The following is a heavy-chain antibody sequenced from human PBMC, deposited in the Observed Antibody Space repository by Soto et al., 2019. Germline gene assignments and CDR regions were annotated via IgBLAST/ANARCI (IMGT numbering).Heavy chain of an antibody. V-gene: IGHV3-7*03. CDR1: GVTFSSYW. D-gene: IGHD3-10*01. CDR2: IKQDGSEK. J-gene: IGHJ2*01. CDR3: ARRNYYRYFDL. Sequence: GGPMSHSCAAAGVTFSSYWMSWVRQAPGKGLEWVANIKQDGSEKYYVDSAKGRFTISRDNAKNSLYLQMNSLRAEDTAVYYCARRNYYRYFDLWGRGTLVTVSS.